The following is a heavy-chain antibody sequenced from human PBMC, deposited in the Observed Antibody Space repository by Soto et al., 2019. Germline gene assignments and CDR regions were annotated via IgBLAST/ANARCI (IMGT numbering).Heavy chain of an antibody. Sequence: QVQLQESGPDLVKPSQTLSLTCTFSVGSISGGGYYWSWIRQHPGKGLEWIGYIYYSGSTYYNPSLKSRVTMSVDTSENQFSLRLSSVTAADTAVYYCARKDSGYGDYMDVWGKGTTVTVSS. CDR2: IYYSGST. D-gene: IGHD5-12*01. V-gene: IGHV4-31*03. J-gene: IGHJ6*03. CDR3: ARKDSGYGDYMDV. CDR1: VGSISGGGYY.